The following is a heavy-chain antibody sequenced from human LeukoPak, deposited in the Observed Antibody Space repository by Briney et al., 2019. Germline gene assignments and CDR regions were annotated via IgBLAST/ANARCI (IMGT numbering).Heavy chain of an antibody. Sequence: SETLSLTCNVSGNSMNKYQWSWIRQPPGKGLEWIGNIYTCGITNYNPSLKSRVTISVDTSKSQLSLKLRSVTAADTAVYYCARRVHMDVWGKGTTVTVSS. CDR3: ARRVHMDV. J-gene: IGHJ6*03. V-gene: IGHV4-4*09. CDR2: IYTCGIT. CDR1: GNSMNKYQ.